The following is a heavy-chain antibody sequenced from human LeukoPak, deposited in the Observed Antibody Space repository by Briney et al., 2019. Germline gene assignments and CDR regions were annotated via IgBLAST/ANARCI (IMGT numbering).Heavy chain of an antibody. CDR2: IIPIFCTA. J-gene: IGHJ3*02. V-gene: IGHV1-69*05. D-gene: IGHD1-20*01. CDR1: GGTFSSYA. CDR3: ARVSGITGTGYAFDI. Sequence: GASVKVSCKASGGTFSSYAISWVRQAPGQGLEWMGGIIPIFCTANYAQKFQGRVTITTDESTSTAYMELSSLRSEDTAVYYCARVSGITGTGYAFDIWGQGTMVTVSS.